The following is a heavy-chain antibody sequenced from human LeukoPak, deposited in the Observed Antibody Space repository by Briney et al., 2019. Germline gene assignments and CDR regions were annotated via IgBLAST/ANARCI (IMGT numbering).Heavy chain of an antibody. V-gene: IGHV3-23*01. CDR3: ARVGDVYYFDY. J-gene: IGHJ4*02. Sequence: GGSLRLSCAASEFTFSIYAMSWVRQAPGKGLEWVSSITSAGENTFYTGSVKGRFTISRDNAKNSLYLQMNSLRAEDTAVYYCARVGDVYYFDYWGQGTLVTVSS. D-gene: IGHD4-17*01. CDR2: ITSAGENT. CDR1: EFTFSIYA.